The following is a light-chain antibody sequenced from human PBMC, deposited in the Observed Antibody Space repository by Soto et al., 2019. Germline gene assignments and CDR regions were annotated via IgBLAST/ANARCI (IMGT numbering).Light chain of an antibody. V-gene: IGLV2-14*01. CDR1: SSDVGGYNY. CDR3: CSYTSSSTVV. J-gene: IGLJ2*01. CDR2: EVS. Sequence: QSALTQPASVSGSPGQSITISCTGTSSDVGGYNYVSWYHQHPGKAPKLMIFEVSNRPSGVSNRFSGSRSGNTASLTISGLQAEDEADYYCCSYTSSSTVVFGGGTKLTVL.